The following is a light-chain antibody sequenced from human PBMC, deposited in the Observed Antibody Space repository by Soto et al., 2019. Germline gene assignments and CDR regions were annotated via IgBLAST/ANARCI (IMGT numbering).Light chain of an antibody. V-gene: IGLV2-14*01. J-gene: IGLJ1*01. CDR3: TSETTSNTYV. Sequence: QSALTQPASVSGSPGQSITISCTGTSSDIGGYDYVSWYQQYPGKAPRLVIYEVTNRPSGVSHRFSGSKSGNTASLAISRLQPDDEADYYCTSETTSNTYVFGSGTKLTVL. CDR2: EVT. CDR1: SSDIGGYDY.